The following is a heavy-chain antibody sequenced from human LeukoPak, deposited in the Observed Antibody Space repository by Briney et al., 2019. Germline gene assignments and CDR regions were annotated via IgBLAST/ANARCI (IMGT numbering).Heavy chain of an antibody. CDR3: AKDLKGYDEH. Sequence: GGSLRLSCAASGFTFSNDGMHWVRQAPGKGLEWVAGISHDGSEKYYADSVKGRFSVSSDNSENKVYLQMKNLRGEDTAVYYCAKDLKGYDEHWGQGTLVTVSS. CDR2: ISHDGSEK. J-gene: IGHJ4*02. V-gene: IGHV3-30*18. D-gene: IGHD5-12*01. CDR1: GFTFSNDG.